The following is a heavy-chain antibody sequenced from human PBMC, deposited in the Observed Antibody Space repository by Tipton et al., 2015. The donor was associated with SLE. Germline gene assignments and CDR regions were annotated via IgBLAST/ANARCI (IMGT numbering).Heavy chain of an antibody. CDR1: GGSFSGYY. J-gene: IGHJ4*02. Sequence: TLSLTCAVYGGSFSGYYWSWIRQPPGKGLEWIGEINHSGSTNYNPSLKSRVTISVDTSKDEFSLKLSSETAADTAVYYCARAQNSSMGYWGQGTLVTVPS. V-gene: IGHV4-34*01. D-gene: IGHD1-7*01. CDR3: ARAQNSSMGY. CDR2: INHSGST.